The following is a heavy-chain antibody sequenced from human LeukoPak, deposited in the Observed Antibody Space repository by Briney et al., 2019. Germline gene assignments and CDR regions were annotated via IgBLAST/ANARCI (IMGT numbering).Heavy chain of an antibody. CDR1: GFTFSSYS. V-gene: IGHV3-21*01. J-gene: IGHJ4*02. D-gene: IGHD1-26*01. CDR2: ISSSSSYI. Sequence: GGSLRLSCATSGFTFSSYSMNWVRQAPGKGLEWVSSISSSSSYIYYADSVKGRFTISRDNAKNSLYLQMNSLRAEDTAVYYCASGSQGVVNYWGQGTLVTVSS. CDR3: ASGSQGVVNY.